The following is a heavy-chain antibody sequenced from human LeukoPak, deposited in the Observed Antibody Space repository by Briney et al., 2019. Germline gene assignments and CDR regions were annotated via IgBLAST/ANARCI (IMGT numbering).Heavy chain of an antibody. CDR1: GYTFTSYG. D-gene: IGHD3-22*01. J-gene: IGHJ4*02. CDR3: ARGGVQYYYDSSGYYSLVY. V-gene: IGHV1-18*01. Sequence: ASVKVSCKASGYTFTSYGISWVRQAPGQGLEWMGWISAYNGNTNYAQKLQGRVTMTTDTSTSTAYMELSSLRSEDTAVYYCARGGVQYYYDSSGYYSLVYWGQGTLVTVSS. CDR2: ISAYNGNT.